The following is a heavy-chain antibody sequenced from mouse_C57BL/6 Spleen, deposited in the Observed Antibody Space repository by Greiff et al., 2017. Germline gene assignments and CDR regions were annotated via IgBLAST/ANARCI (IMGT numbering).Heavy chain of an antibody. CDR1: GYAFSSSW. CDR3: ARRGLNWEGALFAY. Sequence: QVQLQQSGPELVKPGASVKISCKASGYAFSSSWMNWVKQRPGKGLEWIGRIYPGDGDTNYNGKFKGKATLTADKSSSTAYMQLSSLTSEDSAVYFCARRGLNWEGALFAYWGQGTLVTVSA. V-gene: IGHV1-82*01. CDR2: IYPGDGDT. D-gene: IGHD4-1*02. J-gene: IGHJ3*01.